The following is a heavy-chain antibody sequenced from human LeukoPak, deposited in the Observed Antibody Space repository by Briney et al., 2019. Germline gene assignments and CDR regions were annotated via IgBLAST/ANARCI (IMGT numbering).Heavy chain of an antibody. CDR2: IIPIFGTA. Sequence: GASVKVSCKASGGTFSSYAISWVRQAPGQGLEWMGGIIPIFGTANYAQKFQGRVTITTDESTSTAYMEQSSLRSEDTAVYYCASDTRGSYGSEGPFDYWGQGTLVTVSS. CDR3: ASDTRGSYGSEGPFDY. J-gene: IGHJ4*02. D-gene: IGHD1-26*01. CDR1: GGTFSSYA. V-gene: IGHV1-69*05.